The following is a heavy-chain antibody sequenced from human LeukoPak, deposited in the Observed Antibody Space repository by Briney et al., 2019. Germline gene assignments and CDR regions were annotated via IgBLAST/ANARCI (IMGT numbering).Heavy chain of an antibody. J-gene: IGHJ5*02. Sequence: GGSLRLSCAASGFILNSYGMHWVRQAPGKGLEWVADIWFDGKNQHFADSVRGRFAISRDNSKNTLYLQMNSLRAEDTAVYYCAKEPASSGWFDPWGQGTLVAVSS. CDR1: GFILNSYG. D-gene: IGHD6-19*01. CDR3: AKEPASSGWFDP. CDR2: IWFDGKNQ. V-gene: IGHV3-33*06.